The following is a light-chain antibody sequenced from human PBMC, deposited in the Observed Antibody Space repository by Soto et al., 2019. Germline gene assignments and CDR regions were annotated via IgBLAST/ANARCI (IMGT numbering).Light chain of an antibody. J-gene: IGLJ2*01. CDR1: SGSIANNY. V-gene: IGLV6-57*04. CDR2: EDN. Sequence: NFMLTQPHSLSESPGKTVTISCTRSSGSIANNYVQWYQQRPGSAPIIVIYEDNQRPSGVPDRFSGSIDSSSNSASLIISGLKTEDEADYSCQSYDLSNLIFGGGTKLTVL. CDR3: QSYDLSNLI.